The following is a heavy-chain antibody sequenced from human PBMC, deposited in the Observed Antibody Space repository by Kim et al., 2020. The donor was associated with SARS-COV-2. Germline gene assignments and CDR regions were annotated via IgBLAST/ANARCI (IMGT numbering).Heavy chain of an antibody. J-gene: IGHJ5*02. Sequence: SETLSLTCTVSGGSISSSSYYWGWIRQPPGKGLEWIGSIYYSGSTYYNPSLKSRVTISVDTSKNQFSLKLSSVTAADTAVYYCARRDRRATYYYGSGSYPAVWFDPWGQGTLVTVSS. D-gene: IGHD3-10*01. V-gene: IGHV4-39*01. CDR2: IYYSGST. CDR3: ARRDRRATYYYGSGSYPAVWFDP. CDR1: GGSISSSSYY.